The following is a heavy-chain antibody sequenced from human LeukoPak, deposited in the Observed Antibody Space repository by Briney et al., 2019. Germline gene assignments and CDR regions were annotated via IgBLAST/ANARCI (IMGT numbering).Heavy chain of an antibody. V-gene: IGHV4-4*09. CDR3: ARRDGYNHDAFDI. J-gene: IGHJ3*02. Sequence: SETLSLTCSVSGGSISSHYWSWLRQPPGKGLEWIGYIYTSGSTNYNPSLKSRVTISVDTSKNQFSLKLSSVTAADTAVYYCARRDGYNHDAFDIWGQGTMVTVSS. CDR2: IYTSGST. CDR1: GGSISSHY. D-gene: IGHD5-24*01.